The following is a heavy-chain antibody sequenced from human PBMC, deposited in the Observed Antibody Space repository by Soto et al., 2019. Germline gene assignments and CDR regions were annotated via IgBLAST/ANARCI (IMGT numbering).Heavy chain of an antibody. J-gene: IGHJ3*02. CDR2: IKSKTDGGTT. V-gene: IGHV3-15*01. CDR1: GFTFSNAW. Sequence: GGSLRLSCAASGFTFSNAWMSWVRQAPGKGLEWVGRIKSKTDGGTTDYAAPVKGRFTISRDDSKNTLYLQMNSLKTEDTAVYYCTTGWNDSSGYYYVGDAFDIWGQGTMVTVSS. CDR3: TTGWNDSSGYYYVGDAFDI. D-gene: IGHD3-22*01.